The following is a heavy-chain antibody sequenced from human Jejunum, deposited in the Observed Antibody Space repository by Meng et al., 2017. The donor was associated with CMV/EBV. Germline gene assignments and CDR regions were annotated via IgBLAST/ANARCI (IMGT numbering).Heavy chain of an antibody. CDR3: VRAMNEEIN. J-gene: IGHJ4*02. D-gene: IGHD5-24*01. CDR2: IHHGGWT. CDR1: GRYCSGYH. Sequence: LSLTCAGYGRYCSGYHCKWSRQPTGKGLEWIGEIHHGGWTNYKPSIKSRVTMSIDKSKNQCSLKVNSVTAADTAVYCCVRAMNEEINWGQGTLVTVSS. V-gene: IGHV4-34*01.